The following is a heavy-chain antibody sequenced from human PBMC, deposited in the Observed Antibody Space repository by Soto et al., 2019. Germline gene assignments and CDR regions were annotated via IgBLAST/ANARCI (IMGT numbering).Heavy chain of an antibody. CDR3: ARHTYYYDSSGYYY. D-gene: IGHD3-22*01. CDR2: INNNGVRT. V-gene: IGHV3-64*01. J-gene: IGHJ4*02. Sequence: GGSLRLSCAASGFTFSTYAMHWVRQAPGKGLEYVSAINNNGVRTYYANSVKGRFTISRDNSKNMLYLQMGSLRAEDMGVYYCARHTYYYDSSGYYYWGQGTLVTVSS. CDR1: GFTFSTYA.